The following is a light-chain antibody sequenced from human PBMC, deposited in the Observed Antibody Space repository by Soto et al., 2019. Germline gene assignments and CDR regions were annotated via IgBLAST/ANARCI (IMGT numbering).Light chain of an antibody. CDR3: QQTMTFPFT. J-gene: IGKJ4*01. Sequence: DIQMTQSPSSVSASVGDGVTITCRASQGISAWLAWYQQKPGKAPKVLISAASTLQSGVPSRFSGSGSGTDFTLTINGLQPEDFASYYCQQTMTFPFTFGGGTKVE. CDR1: QGISAW. CDR2: AAS. V-gene: IGKV1D-12*01.